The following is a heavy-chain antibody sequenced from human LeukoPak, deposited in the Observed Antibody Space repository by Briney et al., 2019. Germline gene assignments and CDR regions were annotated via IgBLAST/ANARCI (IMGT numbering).Heavy chain of an antibody. J-gene: IGHJ4*02. D-gene: IGHD4-23*01. CDR3: ARRPRDNTVGIDY. Sequence: SETLSLTCTVSGGSISSYYWSWIRQPPGKGLEWIGYLYYSGSTNYNPSLKSRVTISVDTSKNQFSLKLSSVTAAHTAVYYCARRPRDNTVGIDYWGQGTLVTVSS. V-gene: IGHV4-59*08. CDR1: GGSISSYY. CDR2: LYYSGST.